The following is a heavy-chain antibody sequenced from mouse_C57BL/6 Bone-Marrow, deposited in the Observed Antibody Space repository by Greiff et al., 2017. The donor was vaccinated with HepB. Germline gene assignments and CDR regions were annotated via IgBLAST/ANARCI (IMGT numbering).Heavy chain of an antibody. J-gene: IGHJ4*01. CDR1: GYTFTDYN. V-gene: IGHV1-18*01. D-gene: IGHD1-1*01. Sequence: EVQLQQSGPELVKPGASVKIPCKASGYTFTDYNMDWVKQSHGKSLEWIGDINPNNGGTIYNQKFKGKATLTVDKSSSTAYMELRSLTSEDTAVYYCARLRTTVVGYAMDYWGQGTSVTVSS. CDR2: INPNNGGT. CDR3: ARLRTTVVGYAMDY.